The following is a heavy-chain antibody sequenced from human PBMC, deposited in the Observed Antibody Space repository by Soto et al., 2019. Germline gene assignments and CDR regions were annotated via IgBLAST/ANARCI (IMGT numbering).Heavy chain of an antibody. V-gene: IGHV4-34*01. CDR3: AAIWLGVNWFDP. Sequence: QVQLQQWGAGLLKPSETLSLTYADYGGSISGYYWSWIRQPPGKGLEWIGEINHSGSTNYNPSLKSRVTIAVDTSKNQFSLKLSSVTAADTAVYYCAAIWLGVNWFDPWGQGTLVTVPS. J-gene: IGHJ5*02. CDR2: INHSGST. D-gene: IGHD3-10*01. CDR1: GGSISGYY.